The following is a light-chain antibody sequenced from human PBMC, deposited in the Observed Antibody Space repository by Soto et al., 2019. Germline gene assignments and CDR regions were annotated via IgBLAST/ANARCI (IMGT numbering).Light chain of an antibody. CDR3: QQYGSSPPYT. CDR2: GAS. CDR1: QSVSSSY. Sequence: EIVLTQSPGTLSLSPGERATLSCRASQSVSSSYLAWYQQKHGQAPRLLIYGASSRATGIPYRFSGSGSGTDFPLPISRREPEDFAVYYCQQYGSSPPYTFGQGTKVDIK. V-gene: IGKV3-20*01. J-gene: IGKJ2*01.